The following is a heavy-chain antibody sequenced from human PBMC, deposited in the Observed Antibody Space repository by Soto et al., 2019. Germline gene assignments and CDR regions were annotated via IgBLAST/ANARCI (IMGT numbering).Heavy chain of an antibody. CDR1: GFTFSNYG. CDR3: GKGSALGGLDV. V-gene: IGHV3-30*18. J-gene: IGHJ6*02. D-gene: IGHD3-16*01. Sequence: AGGSLRLSCAASGFTFSNYGMYWVRQAPGKGLEWVAGVSNDGNNKYYTDSVKGRFTISRDNSKNTVFLQMNSLRVEDTAVYYCGKGSALGGLDVWGQGTTVTVSS. CDR2: VSNDGNNK.